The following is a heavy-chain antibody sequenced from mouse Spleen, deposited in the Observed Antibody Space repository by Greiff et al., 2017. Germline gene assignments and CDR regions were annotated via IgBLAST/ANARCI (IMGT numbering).Heavy chain of an antibody. CDR1: GYTFTDYY. D-gene: IGHD2-3*01. V-gene: IGHV1-26*01. CDR3: ARWGWLLLGAWFAY. Sequence: VQLQQSGPELVKPGASVKISCKASGYTFTDYYMNWVKQSHGKSLEWIGDINPNNGGTSYNQKFKGKATLTVDKSSSTAYMELRSLTSEDSAVYYCARWGWLLLGAWFAYWGQGTLVTVSA. J-gene: IGHJ3*01. CDR2: INPNNGGT.